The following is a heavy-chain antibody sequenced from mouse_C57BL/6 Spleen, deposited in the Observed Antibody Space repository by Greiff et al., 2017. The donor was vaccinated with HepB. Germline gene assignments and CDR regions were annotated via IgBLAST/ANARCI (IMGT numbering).Heavy chain of an antibody. Sequence: QVHVKQPGAELVKPGASVKLSCKASGYTFTSYWMHWVKQRPGQGLEWIGMIHPNSGSTNYNEKFKSKATLTVDKSSSTAYMQLSSLTSEDSAVYYCAPVDWFAYWGQGTLVTVSA. CDR2: IHPNSGST. J-gene: IGHJ3*01. V-gene: IGHV1-64*01. D-gene: IGHD1-1*01. CDR3: APVDWFAY. CDR1: GYTFTSYW.